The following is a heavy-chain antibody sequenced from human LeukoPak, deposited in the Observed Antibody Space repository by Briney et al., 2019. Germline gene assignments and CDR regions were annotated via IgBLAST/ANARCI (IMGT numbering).Heavy chain of an antibody. J-gene: IGHJ6*04. CDR3: ARANPPPLPSYYYYYYGMDV. CDR2: IYYSGST. Sequence: PSQTLSLTCTVSGGSISSGGYYWSWIRQHPGKGLEWIGYIYYSGSTYYNPSLKSRVTISVDTSKNQFSLKLSSVTAADTAVYYCARANPPPLPSYYYYYYGMDVWGKGTTVTVSS. CDR1: GGSISSGGYY. D-gene: IGHD2-21*02. V-gene: IGHV4-31*03.